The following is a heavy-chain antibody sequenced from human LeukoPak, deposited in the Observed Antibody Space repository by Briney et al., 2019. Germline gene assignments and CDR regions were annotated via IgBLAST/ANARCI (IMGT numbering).Heavy chain of an antibody. CDR2: IYTSGST. D-gene: IGHD2-2*01. V-gene: IGHV4-4*07. CDR3: ARESSTGGEYY. CDR1: GGSISSYY. Sequence: SETLSLTCTVSGGSISSYYWSWIRQPAGKGLEWIGRIYTSGSTNYNPSLKSRVTISVDTSKNQFSLKLSSVTAADTDVYYCARESSTGGEYYWGQGTLVTVSS. J-gene: IGHJ4*02.